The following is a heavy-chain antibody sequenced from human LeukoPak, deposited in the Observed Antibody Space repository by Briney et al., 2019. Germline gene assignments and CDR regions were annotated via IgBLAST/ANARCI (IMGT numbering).Heavy chain of an antibody. Sequence: ASVKVSCKASGYTFTDYYMHWVRQAPGQGLEWMGWINPNSGDTDYAQKLQGRVTMTRDTSITPAYLELRRLTPDDSAGYYCARGTGTVGSWGQGTLVTVSS. CDR3: ARGTGTVGS. D-gene: IGHD1-7*01. V-gene: IGHV1-2*02. CDR1: GYTFTDYY. CDR2: INPNSGDT. J-gene: IGHJ5*01.